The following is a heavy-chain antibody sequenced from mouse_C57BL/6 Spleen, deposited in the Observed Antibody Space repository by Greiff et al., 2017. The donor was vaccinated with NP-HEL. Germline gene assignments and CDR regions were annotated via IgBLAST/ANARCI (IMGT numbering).Heavy chain of an antibody. CDR2: ISDGGSYT. CDR1: GFTFSSYA. Sequence: EVMLVESGGGLVKPGGSLKLSCAASGFTFSSYAMSWVRQTPEKRLEWVATISDGGSYTYYPDNVKGRFTISRDNAKNNLYLQMSHLKSEDTAMYYCAREADYYGSSNWYFDVWGTGTTVTVSS. V-gene: IGHV5-4*01. CDR3: AREADYYGSSNWYFDV. J-gene: IGHJ1*03. D-gene: IGHD1-1*01.